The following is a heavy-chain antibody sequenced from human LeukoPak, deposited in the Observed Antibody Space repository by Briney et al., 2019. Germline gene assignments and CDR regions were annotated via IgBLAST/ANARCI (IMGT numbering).Heavy chain of an antibody. Sequence: GGSLRLSCAASGITLSRYWMYWVRQAPGKGLVWVSRTNSDGSSTSYADSVKGRFTISRDNAKNTLYLQMNSLRAEDTAVYYCARGYYYDSSGYYMYYFDYWGQGTLLTVSS. V-gene: IGHV3-74*01. D-gene: IGHD3-22*01. J-gene: IGHJ4*02. CDR1: GITLSRYW. CDR3: ARGYYYDSSGYYMYYFDY. CDR2: TNSDGSST.